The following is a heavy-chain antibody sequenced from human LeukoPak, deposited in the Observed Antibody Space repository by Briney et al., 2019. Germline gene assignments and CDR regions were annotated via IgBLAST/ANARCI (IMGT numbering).Heavy chain of an antibody. CDR1: GFTFSSYD. CDR2: IGTASDT. J-gene: IGHJ3*02. CDR3: ARISANHAFDI. V-gene: IGHV3-13*01. D-gene: IGHD1-26*01. Sequence: GGSLRLSCAASGFTFSSYDMHWVRQATGKGLEWVSAIGTASDTYYPGSVKGRFTISRENAKNSLYLQMNSLRAGDTAVYYCARISANHAFDIWGQGTMVTVSS.